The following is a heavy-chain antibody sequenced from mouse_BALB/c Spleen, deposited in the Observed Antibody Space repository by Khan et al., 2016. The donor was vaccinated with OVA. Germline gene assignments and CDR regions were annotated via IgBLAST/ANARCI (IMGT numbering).Heavy chain of an antibody. D-gene: IGHD1-1*01. J-gene: IGHJ3*01. CDR2: INTNTGEP. Sequence: QIQLVQSGPELKKPGETVKISCKASGYTFTNYGINWVKQAPGKGLKWMGWINTNTGEPTYAEEFKGRFAFSLETSASTAYLQLNNLKNEDTATYVCASGNYCGSNSWFAYWGQGTLVTVSA. CDR3: ASGNYCGSNSWFAY. CDR1: GYTFTNYG. V-gene: IGHV9-3*02.